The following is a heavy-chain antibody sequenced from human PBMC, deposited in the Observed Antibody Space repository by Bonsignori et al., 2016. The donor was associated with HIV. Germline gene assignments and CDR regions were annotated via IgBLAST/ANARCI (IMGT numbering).Heavy chain of an antibody. V-gene: IGHV3-48*03. J-gene: IGHJ4*02. Sequence: EVQLVESGGGSVQPGGSLRLSCAGLKLSFSGFSFSDYEMNWVRQTPGKGLEWVSYIDRSGSLIYYGDSVRGRFTTSRDNAKNSMYLQMDSLRAEDTGVYYCAIHWGGSLYGVLHFWGQGTLVTVSS. CDR1: KLSFSGFSFSDYE. CDR2: IDRSGSLI. D-gene: IGHD3-16*01. CDR3: AIHWGGSLYGVLHF.